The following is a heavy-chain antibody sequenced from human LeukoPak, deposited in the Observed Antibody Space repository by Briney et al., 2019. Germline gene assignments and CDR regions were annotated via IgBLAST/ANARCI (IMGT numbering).Heavy chain of an antibody. CDR2: IKSKTDGGTT. CDR1: VYTFCNAW. Sequence: GGSLRLSCAASVYTFCNAWMNWVRQAPWKGLEWVGRIKSKTDGGTTDYAAPVKGRFTISRDDSRNTLYLQMNSLKTEDTAVYYCTTEGSGYDYANAFDIWGQGTMVTVSS. D-gene: IGHD5-12*01. J-gene: IGHJ3*02. V-gene: IGHV3-15*07. CDR3: TTEGSGYDYANAFDI.